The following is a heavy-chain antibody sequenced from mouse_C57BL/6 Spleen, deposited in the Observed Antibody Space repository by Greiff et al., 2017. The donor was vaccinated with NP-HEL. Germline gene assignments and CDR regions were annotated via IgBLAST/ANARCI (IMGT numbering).Heavy chain of an antibody. V-gene: IGHV1-85*01. Sequence: QVQLQQSGPELVKPGASVKLSCKASGYTFTSYDINWVKQRPGQGLEWIGWIYPRDGSTKYNEKFKGKATLTVDTSSSTAYMELHSLTSEDSAVYFCARRDDYDEGGLDCWGQGTTLTVSS. J-gene: IGHJ2*01. CDR2: IYPRDGST. D-gene: IGHD2-4*01. CDR1: GYTFTSYD. CDR3: ARRDDYDEGGLDC.